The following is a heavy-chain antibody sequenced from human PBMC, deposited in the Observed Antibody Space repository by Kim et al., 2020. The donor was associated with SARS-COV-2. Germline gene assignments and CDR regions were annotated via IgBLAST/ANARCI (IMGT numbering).Heavy chain of an antibody. CDR1: GYTFTGYY. V-gene: IGHV1-2*02. Sequence: ASVKVSCKASGYTFTGYYMHWVRQAPGQGLEWMGWINPNSGGTNYAQKFQGRVTMTRDTSISTAYMELSRLRSDDTAVYYCARDAPPEGSGSYSYYFDYWGQGTLVTVSS. CDR2: INPNSGGT. D-gene: IGHD1-26*01. CDR3: ARDAPPEGSGSYSYYFDY. J-gene: IGHJ4*02.